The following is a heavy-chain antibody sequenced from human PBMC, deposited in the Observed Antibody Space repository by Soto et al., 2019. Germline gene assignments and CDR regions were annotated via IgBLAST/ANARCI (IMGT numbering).Heavy chain of an antibody. D-gene: IGHD3-3*01. CDR1: GFTFSSYA. V-gene: IGHV3-23*01. J-gene: IGHJ6*03. Sequence: EVQLLESGGGLVQPGGSLRLSCAAYGFTFSSYALNWVRQAPGKGLEWVSVISGSGDNTYYADSVKGRFNISRDNSKHTLYLQMNSLRAEDTAVYYCAKDLGTDDFWSAYYTYYYMDVWGKGTTVTVSS. CDR3: AKDLGTDDFWSAYYTYYYMDV. CDR2: ISGSGDNT.